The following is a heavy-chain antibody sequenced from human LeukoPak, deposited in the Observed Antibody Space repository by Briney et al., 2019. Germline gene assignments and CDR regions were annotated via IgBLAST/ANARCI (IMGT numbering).Heavy chain of an antibody. D-gene: IGHD6-6*01. V-gene: IGHV4-39*01. CDR3: ARGLVSAARHGFRYFDL. CDR1: GGSISSSSYY. J-gene: IGHJ2*01. CDR2: IYYSGST. Sequence: SETLSLTCTVSGGSISSSSYYWGWIRQPPGKGLEWIGSIYYSGSTYYNPSLKSRVTISVDTSKNQFSLKLSSVTAADTAVYYCARGLVSAARHGFRYFDLWGRGTLVTVSS.